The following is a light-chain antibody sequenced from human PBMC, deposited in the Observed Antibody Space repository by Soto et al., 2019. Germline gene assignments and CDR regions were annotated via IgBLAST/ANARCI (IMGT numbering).Light chain of an antibody. J-gene: IGLJ2*01. CDR2: DNT. CDR1: YSNIGSNL. Sequence: QSVLTQSSSVSSAAGQKVTISCSGSYSNIGSNLVSWYQHFPGSAPKLGIYDNTQRPSGIPDRFSGSKSGSSATLGITGLQTGDEADYYCGTWDSSLNVVVFGGGTKRTVL. V-gene: IGLV1-51*01. CDR3: GTWDSSLNVVV.